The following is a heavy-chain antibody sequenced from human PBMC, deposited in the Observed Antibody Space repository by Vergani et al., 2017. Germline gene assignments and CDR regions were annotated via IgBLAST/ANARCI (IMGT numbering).Heavy chain of an antibody. D-gene: IGHD3-3*01. CDR1: GYTFTSYG. Sequence: QVQLVQSGAEVKKPGASVQVSCKASGYTFTSYGISWVRQAPGQGLEWMGWISAYNGNTNYAQKLQGRVTMTTDTSTSTAYMELRSLRSDDTAVYYCARGGSETPPPGTTYYDFWSGYYRLNYQHGMDVWGQGTTVTVSS. CDR3: ARGGSETPPPGTTYYDFWSGYYRLNYQHGMDV. CDR2: ISAYNGNT. V-gene: IGHV1-18*04. J-gene: IGHJ6*02.